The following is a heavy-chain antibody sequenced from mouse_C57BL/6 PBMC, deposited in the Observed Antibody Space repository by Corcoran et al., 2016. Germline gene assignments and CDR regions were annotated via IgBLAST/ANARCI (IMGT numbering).Heavy chain of an antibody. Sequence: EVQLQQSGPELVKPGASVKISCKASGYTFTDYYMNWVKQSHGKSLEWIGDINPNNGGTSYNQKFKGKATLTVDKSSSTAYMELRSLTSEDSAVYYWARGYYGNSRLFAYWGQGTLVTVSA. V-gene: IGHV1-26*01. CDR1: GYTFTDYY. J-gene: IGHJ3*01. D-gene: IGHD2-1*01. CDR3: ARGYYGNSRLFAY. CDR2: INPNNGGT.